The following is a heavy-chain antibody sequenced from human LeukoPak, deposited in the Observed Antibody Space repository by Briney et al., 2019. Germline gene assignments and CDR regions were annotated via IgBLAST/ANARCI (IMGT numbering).Heavy chain of an antibody. Sequence: PGRSLRLSCAPSGFTFSSYNINSVRQPARNGLEWVSYISSSRSTIYYADSVKGRFTISRDNAKNLLSLQMNSLRAEDTAVYYCAELGITMIGGVWGKGTTVTISS. CDR1: GFTFSSYN. CDR3: AELGITMIGGV. CDR2: ISSSRSTI. V-gene: IGHV3-48*01. D-gene: IGHD3-10*02. J-gene: IGHJ6*04.